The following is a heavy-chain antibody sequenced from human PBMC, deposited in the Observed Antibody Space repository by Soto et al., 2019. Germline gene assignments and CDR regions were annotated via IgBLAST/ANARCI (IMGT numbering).Heavy chain of an antibody. V-gene: IGHV1-8*01. D-gene: IGHD2-15*01. CDR3: ARTPRAQMIVLEAATRFDY. CDR1: GYTFTSYD. J-gene: IGHJ4*02. Sequence: ASVKVSCKASGYTFTSYDIHWVRQATGQGLEWMGWMNPNSGITEFAQNFQGRVTLTTDTSTSTAYMELRSLTSDDTAVYYCARTPRAQMIVLEAATRFDYWGQGTLVTVSS. CDR2: MNPNSGIT.